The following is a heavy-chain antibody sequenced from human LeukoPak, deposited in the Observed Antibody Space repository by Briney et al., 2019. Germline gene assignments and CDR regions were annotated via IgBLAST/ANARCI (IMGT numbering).Heavy chain of an antibody. CDR1: GYSFTSYW. J-gene: IGHJ4*02. Sequence: GESLKISCKGSGYSFTSYWIGWVRQMPGKGLEWMGSIYPGDSDTRYSPSFQGQVTISADKSISTAYLQWSSLKASDTAMYYCARSYYYDSSGYFEPFDYWGQGTLVTVSS. CDR3: ARSYYYDSSGYFEPFDY. CDR2: IYPGDSDT. D-gene: IGHD3-22*01. V-gene: IGHV5-51*01.